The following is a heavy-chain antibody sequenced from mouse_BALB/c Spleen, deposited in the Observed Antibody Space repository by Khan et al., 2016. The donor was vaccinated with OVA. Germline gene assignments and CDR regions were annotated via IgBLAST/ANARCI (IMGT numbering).Heavy chain of an antibody. D-gene: IGHD4-1*01. Sequence: VQLVQSGPDLVRPGGSLRLSCAASGFTFTASGMSWVRQMPDKRLEWVASINSDGCLTYYPESLKGRFIFSRDNAKYTLYQKVRSLKAEDTVIYYCARHLTGLFGYWGQGTLVTGSA. J-gene: IGHJ3*01. CDR3: ARHLTGLFGY. CDR1: GFTFTASG. CDR2: INSDGCLT. V-gene: IGHV5-6*01.